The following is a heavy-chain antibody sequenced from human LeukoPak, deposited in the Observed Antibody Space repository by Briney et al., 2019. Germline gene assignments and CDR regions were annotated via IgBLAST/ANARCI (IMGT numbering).Heavy chain of an antibody. CDR2: ISFDGSDK. CDR3: AKDPHTNMLRRIVGATQGAFDI. CDR1: GFTFSSYA. V-gene: IGHV3-30*04. Sequence: PGGSLRLSCAASGFTFSSYAMHWVRQAPGKGLEWVALISFDGSDKYYADSVKGRCTISRDNSKNTLYLQMNSLRAEDTAVYYCAKDPHTNMLRRIVGATQGAFDIWGQGTMVTVSS. D-gene: IGHD1-26*01. J-gene: IGHJ3*02.